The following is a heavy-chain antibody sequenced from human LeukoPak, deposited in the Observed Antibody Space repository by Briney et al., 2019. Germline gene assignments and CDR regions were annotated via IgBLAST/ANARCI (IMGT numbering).Heavy chain of an antibody. CDR1: GFTLSDHY. CDR3: TTVPRDGYNH. CDR2: TRNKVNSYTT. V-gene: IGHV3-72*01. Sequence: GGSLRLSCAASGFTLSDHYMDWVRQAPGKGLEWLGRTRNKVNSYTTEYAASVKGRFTISRDDSKNSLYLQMNSLKTEDTAVYYCTTVPRDGYNHWGQGTLVTVSS. D-gene: IGHD5-24*01. J-gene: IGHJ4*02.